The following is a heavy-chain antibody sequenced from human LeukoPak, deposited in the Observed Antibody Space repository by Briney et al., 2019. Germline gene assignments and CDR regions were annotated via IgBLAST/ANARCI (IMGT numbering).Heavy chain of an antibody. V-gene: IGHV3-30-3*01. J-gene: IGHJ4*02. CDR1: GFTFSSYA. D-gene: IGHD3-22*01. CDR2: VSYDGSNK. CDR3: ARDTDESYYDSSGYYYPDY. Sequence: QPGRSLRLSCAASGFTFSSYAMHWVRQAPGKGLEWVAVVSYDGSNKYYADSVKGRFTISRDNSKNTLYLQMNSLRAEDTAVYYCARDTDESYYDSSGYYYPDYWGQGTLVTVSS.